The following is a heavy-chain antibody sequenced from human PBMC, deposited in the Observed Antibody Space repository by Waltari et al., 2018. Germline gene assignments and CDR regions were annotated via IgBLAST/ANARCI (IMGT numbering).Heavy chain of an antibody. Sequence: EVQLVESGGGLVQPGGSLRLSCAAPGFTFSSYEMTWVRQAPGKGLEWVSYISSSGSTIYYADSVKGRFTISRDNAKNSLYLQMNSLRAEDTAVYYCARVGQNWFDPWGQGTLVTVSS. V-gene: IGHV3-48*03. CDR3: ARVGQNWFDP. CDR1: GFTFSSYE. CDR2: ISSSGSTI. J-gene: IGHJ5*02.